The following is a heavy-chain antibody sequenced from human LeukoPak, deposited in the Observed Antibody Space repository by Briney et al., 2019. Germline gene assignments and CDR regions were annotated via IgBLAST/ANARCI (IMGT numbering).Heavy chain of an antibody. CDR1: GYSFTSFW. D-gene: IGHD2-15*01. V-gene: IGHV5-51*01. J-gene: IGHJ3*02. Sequence: GESLKISCKGSGYSFTSFWIGLVPQIPGKGLEGVGVFYPGDSDTRHSTSFQAQVTISADKSLSTAYLQWSSLKASDPAMYYCARRCSGGSCYHAFDIWGQGTMVTVSS. CDR3: ARRCSGGSCYHAFDI. CDR2: FYPGDSDT.